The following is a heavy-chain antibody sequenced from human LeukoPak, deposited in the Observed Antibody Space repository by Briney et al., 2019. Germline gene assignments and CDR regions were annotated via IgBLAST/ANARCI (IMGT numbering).Heavy chain of an antibody. CDR3: ARGPHHYYDSSGYPLYYYYYMDV. CDR2: ISSSSSYI. CDR1: GFTFSSYS. D-gene: IGHD3-22*01. Sequence: GGSLRLSCAASGFTFSSYSMNWVRQAPGKGLEWVSSISSSSSYIYYADSVKGRFTISRDNAKNSLYLQMNSLRAEDTAVYYCARGPHHYYDSSGYPLYYYYYMDVWGKGTTVTVSS. J-gene: IGHJ6*03. V-gene: IGHV3-21*01.